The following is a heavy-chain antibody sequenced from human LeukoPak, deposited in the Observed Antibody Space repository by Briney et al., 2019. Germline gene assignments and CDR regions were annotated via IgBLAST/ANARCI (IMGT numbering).Heavy chain of an antibody. CDR1: GFTFSSYA. J-gene: IGHJ6*02. Sequence: GGSLRLSCAASGFTFSSYAMHWVRQAPGKGPEWVAVISYDGSNKYYADSVKGRFTISRDNSKNTLYLQMNSLRAEDTAVYYCAGFGVHWRPYGMDVWGQGTTVTVSS. V-gene: IGHV3-30-3*01. D-gene: IGHD3-3*01. CDR3: AGFGVHWRPYGMDV. CDR2: ISYDGSNK.